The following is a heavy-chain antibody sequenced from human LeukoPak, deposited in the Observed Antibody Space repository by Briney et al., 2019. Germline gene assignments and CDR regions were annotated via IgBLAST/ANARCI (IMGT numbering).Heavy chain of an antibody. V-gene: IGHV3-30-3*01. Sequence: GGSLRLSCTASGFTFRNFFMTWIRQAPGKGLEWVAVISYDGSNKYYADSVKGRFTISRDNSKNTLYLQMNSLRAEDTAVYYCARAPDSSGWYGYYFDYWGQGTLVTVSS. D-gene: IGHD6-19*01. CDR1: GFTFRNFF. CDR3: ARAPDSSGWYGYYFDY. CDR2: ISYDGSNK. J-gene: IGHJ4*02.